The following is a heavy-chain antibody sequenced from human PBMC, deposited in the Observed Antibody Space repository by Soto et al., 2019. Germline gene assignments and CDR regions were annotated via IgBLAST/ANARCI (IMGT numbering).Heavy chain of an antibody. Sequence: QVQLVQSGVEVREPGASVKVSCKAVRYIFTNYGVSWVRQAPGQGLEWMGWNTTYNGNTDYAQKFQGRVTMTTDASTSTAYMELGSLRSDDTAIYYCARARTGYGMDVWGQGTKVTVSS. V-gene: IGHV1-18*01. CDR3: ARARTGYGMDV. J-gene: IGHJ6*02. CDR2: NTTYNGNT. CDR1: RYIFTNYG.